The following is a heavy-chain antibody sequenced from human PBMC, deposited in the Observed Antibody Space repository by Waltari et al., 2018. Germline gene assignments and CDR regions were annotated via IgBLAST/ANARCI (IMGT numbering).Heavy chain of an antibody. CDR1: GGSISSGSYY. Sequence: QVQLQESGPGLVKPSQTLSLTCTVSGGSISSGSYYWSWIRQPAGKGLEWVGRIYTSGRTNSNPSLKSRVTISVDTSKNQFALKLSSVTAADTAVYYCARGAYSGSSLLYWGQGTLVTVSS. V-gene: IGHV4-61*02. CDR3: ARGAYSGSSLLY. D-gene: IGHD1-26*01. J-gene: IGHJ4*02. CDR2: IYTSGRT.